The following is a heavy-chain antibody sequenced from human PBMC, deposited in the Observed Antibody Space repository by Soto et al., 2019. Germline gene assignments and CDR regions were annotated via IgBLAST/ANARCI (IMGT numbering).Heavy chain of an antibody. J-gene: IGHJ4*02. D-gene: IGHD6-19*01. Sequence: TSETLSLTCSVSGGSISGSYWSWIRQSPGKGLEWLGYVYYTGSTNYSPSLRSRVSISVDTSKNEFSLRLCSVTAADTAVYFCARSVAVPGAHIDYWGQGTQVTVS. V-gene: IGHV4-59*01. CDR1: GGSISGSY. CDR3: ARSVAVPGAHIDY. CDR2: VYYTGST.